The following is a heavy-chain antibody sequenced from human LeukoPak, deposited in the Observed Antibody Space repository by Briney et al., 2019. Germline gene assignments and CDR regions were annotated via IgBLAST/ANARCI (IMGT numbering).Heavy chain of an antibody. V-gene: IGHV4-38-2*02. CDR1: GYSISSGYY. CDR3: ARESIGVGATIVYWFDP. J-gene: IGHJ5*02. Sequence: SETLSLTCIVSGYSISSGYYWGWIRQPPGKGLEWIGSIYHSGTTYYNPSLKSRVTMSVDTSKNQFSLKLSSVTAADTAVYYCARESIGVGATIVYWFDPWGQGTLVTVSS. D-gene: IGHD1-26*01. CDR2: IYHSGTT.